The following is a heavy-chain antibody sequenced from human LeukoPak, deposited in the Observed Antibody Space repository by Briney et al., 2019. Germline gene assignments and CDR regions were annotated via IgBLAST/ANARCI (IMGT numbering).Heavy chain of an antibody. Sequence: GGSLRLSCAASRFTFSTYGMNWVRQTPGKGLEWVSSISGSGGTTYYADSVKGRFTISRDNSKNTLYLQMNSLRAEDTAVYYCAKAGDSSSSPLFLDWGQGTLVTVSS. J-gene: IGHJ4*02. V-gene: IGHV3-23*01. CDR2: ISGSGGTT. CDR3: AKAGDSSSSPLFLD. D-gene: IGHD6-6*01. CDR1: RFTFSTYG.